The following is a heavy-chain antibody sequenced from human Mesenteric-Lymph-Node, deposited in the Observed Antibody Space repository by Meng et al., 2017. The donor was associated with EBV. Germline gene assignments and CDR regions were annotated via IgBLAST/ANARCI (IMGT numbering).Heavy chain of an antibody. D-gene: IGHD3-22*01. CDR2: IFPTGGT. V-gene: IGHV4-4*02. CDR3: AREGEVGYYESSGYYY. CDR1: GGSSRSSNW. J-gene: IGHJ4*02. Sequence: VQLQDAGPGLVKPSAPLSLPCAVSGGSSRSSNWWTWVRQPPGKGLEWIGEIFPTGGTNYNPSLKSRVTISVDKSKNQFSLKLSSVTAADTAVYYCAREGEVGYYESSGYYYWGQGTLVTVSS.